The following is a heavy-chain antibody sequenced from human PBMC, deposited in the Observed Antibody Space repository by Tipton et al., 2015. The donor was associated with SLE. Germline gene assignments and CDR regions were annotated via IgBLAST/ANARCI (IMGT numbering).Heavy chain of an antibody. J-gene: IGHJ3*01. D-gene: IGHD5/OR15-5a*01. CDR3: AREVIDVNDSDGFDL. Sequence: TLSLTCTVSGGSIRDSNYFWSWVRQHPGKGLEWIGYLRHSGSAHYNPTLQSRVTISVDTSKNEFFLKLSSVTAADTAVYYCAREVIDVNDSDGFDLWGQGTMVTVS. CDR2: LRHSGSA. CDR1: GGSIRDSNYF. V-gene: IGHV4-31*03.